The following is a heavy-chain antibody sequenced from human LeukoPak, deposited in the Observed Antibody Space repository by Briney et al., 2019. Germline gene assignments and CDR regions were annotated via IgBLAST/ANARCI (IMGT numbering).Heavy chain of an antibody. D-gene: IGHD5-12*01. CDR2: INSDGSST. CDR1: DFSFITYA. CDR3: ARDRGYDNAFDI. Sequence: PGGSLRLSCAASDFSFITYAMSWVRQAPGKGLVWVSRINSDGSSTTYADSVKGRFTISRDNAKNTLYLQMNSLRAEDTAVYYCARDRGYDNAFDIWGQGTMVTVSS. V-gene: IGHV3-74*01. J-gene: IGHJ3*02.